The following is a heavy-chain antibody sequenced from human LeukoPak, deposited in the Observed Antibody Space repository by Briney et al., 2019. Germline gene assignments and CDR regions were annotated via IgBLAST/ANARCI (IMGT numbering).Heavy chain of an antibody. CDR2: IYYSGST. CDR1: GGSISSYY. V-gene: IGHV4-59*01. J-gene: IGHJ3*02. D-gene: IGHD3-22*01. Sequence: SETLSLTCTVSGGSISSYYWRWIRQPPGRGLEWVGYIYYSGSTNYNPSLKSRVTISVDTSKNQFSLKLSSVTAADTAVYYCAREVPYDSSGYDAFDIWGQGTMVTVSS. CDR3: AREVPYDSSGYDAFDI.